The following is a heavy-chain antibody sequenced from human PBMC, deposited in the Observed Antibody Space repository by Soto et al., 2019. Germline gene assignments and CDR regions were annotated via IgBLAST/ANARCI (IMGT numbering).Heavy chain of an antibody. CDR3: ARDGTGWTGGDH. J-gene: IGHJ4*02. V-gene: IGHV3-33*01. D-gene: IGHD6-19*01. CDR2: LWRDGSKV. Sequence: PVGSLRLSCAASGFTFSDYDMHWVRQAPGKRLEWVAVLWRDGSKVYYADSVKGRFTISRDNSKNTLYLEMNSLRVEDTAVYYCARDGTGWTGGDHWGQGTLVTVSS. CDR1: GFTFSDYD.